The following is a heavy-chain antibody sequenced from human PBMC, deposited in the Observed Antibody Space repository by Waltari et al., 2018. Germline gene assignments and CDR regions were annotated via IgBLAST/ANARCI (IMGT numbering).Heavy chain of an antibody. CDR1: GGTFSSYA. CDR2: IIPIFGTA. V-gene: IGHV1-69*05. CDR3: ARDGGSSGPVGGQYYYGMDV. Sequence: QVQLVQSGAEVKKPGSSVKVSCKASGGTFSSYAISWVRQAPGQGLEWMGGIIPIFGTANYARKFRGRVTITTDESTSTAYMELSSLRSEDTAVYYCARDGGSSGPVGGQYYYGMDVWGQGTTVTVSS. D-gene: IGHD1-26*01. J-gene: IGHJ6*02.